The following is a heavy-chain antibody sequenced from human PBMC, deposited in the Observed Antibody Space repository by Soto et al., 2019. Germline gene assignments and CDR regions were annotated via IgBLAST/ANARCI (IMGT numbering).Heavy chain of an antibody. V-gene: IGHV4-59*01. Sequence: PSETLSLTCSVSGGSTSNYYWSWIRQPPGKGLEWIGYIYKSGTTTYNPSLKSRVTISIHTSKNQFSLRLSSVTAAVTAVYYCATEVLYWFDHLGQGALVNVFS. J-gene: IGHJ5*02. CDR1: GGSTSNYY. CDR3: ATEVLYWFDH. D-gene: IGHD1-26*01. CDR2: IYKSGTT.